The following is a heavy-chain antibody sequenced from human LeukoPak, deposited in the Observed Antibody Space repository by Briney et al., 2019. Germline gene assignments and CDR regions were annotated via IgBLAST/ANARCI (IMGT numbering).Heavy chain of an antibody. CDR3: ARDRVAAAGTYQDYYYYYYMDV. D-gene: IGHD6-13*01. J-gene: IGHJ6*03. CDR1: GGSISSYY. V-gene: IGHV4-4*07. Sequence: SETLSLTCTVSGGSISSYYWSWVRQPAGKGLKWIGRIYTSGSTNYNPSLKSRVTMSVDTSKNQFSLKLSSVTAADTAVYYCARDRVAAAGTYQDYYYYYYMDVWGKGTTVTISS. CDR2: IYTSGST.